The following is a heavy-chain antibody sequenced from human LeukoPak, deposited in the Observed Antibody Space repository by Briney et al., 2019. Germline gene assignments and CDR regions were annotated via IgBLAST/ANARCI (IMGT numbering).Heavy chain of an antibody. J-gene: IGHJ3*02. CDR3: ARVDGDDAFDI. CDR2: ISSSSSYI. D-gene: IGHD3-10*01. V-gene: IGHV3-21*01. CDR1: GFTFSSYS. Sequence: GGSLRLSCAASGFTFSSYSMNWVRQAPGKGLEWVSSISSSSSYIYYADSVKGRFTISRDNAKNSLYLQMNSLRAEDTAVYYCARVDGDDAFDIWGQGTMVTVSS.